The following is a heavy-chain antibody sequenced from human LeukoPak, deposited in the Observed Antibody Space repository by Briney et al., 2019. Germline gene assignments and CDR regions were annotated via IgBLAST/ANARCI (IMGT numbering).Heavy chain of an antibody. D-gene: IGHD1-14*01. J-gene: IGHJ4*02. V-gene: IGHV3-23*01. CDR2: IGGSGATT. CDR3: ARTKPLVRGY. Sequence: PGGSLRLSCAASGFTFSSCAMSWVPQAPGKGLEWVSAIGGSGATTYYADAVKGRFTISRDNSKNTLYLQMNSLRAEDTAVYYCARTKPLVRGYWGQGTLVTVSS. CDR1: GFTFSSCA.